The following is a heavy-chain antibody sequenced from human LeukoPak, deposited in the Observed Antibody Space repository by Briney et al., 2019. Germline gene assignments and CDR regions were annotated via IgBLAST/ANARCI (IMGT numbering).Heavy chain of an antibody. D-gene: IGHD2-15*01. Sequence: GGSLRLSCAAFGFTFDDYAMHWVRQAPGKGLEWVSGISWNSDNIGYADSVKGRFTICRDNAKNSLYLQMNSLRPEDTALYYCAKDRSGGSPYGMDVWGQGTTVTVSS. CDR2: ISWNSDNI. CDR3: AKDRSGGSPYGMDV. CDR1: GFTFDDYA. V-gene: IGHV3-9*01. J-gene: IGHJ6*02.